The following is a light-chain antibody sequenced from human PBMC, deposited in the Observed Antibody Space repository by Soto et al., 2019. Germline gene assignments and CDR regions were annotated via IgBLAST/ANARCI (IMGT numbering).Light chain of an antibody. CDR2: DAS. Sequence: EIVLTQSPGTLSLSVGERVTLSCRASQSVSSYFAWYQQTPGQDPRLLIYDASNRATGTPDRCSGSGSGTDFTLTISSLEPEDFTVYYCQQYGSSPLTFGGGTTVEIK. CDR3: QQYGSSPLT. J-gene: IGKJ4*01. CDR1: QSVSSY. V-gene: IGKV3-20*01.